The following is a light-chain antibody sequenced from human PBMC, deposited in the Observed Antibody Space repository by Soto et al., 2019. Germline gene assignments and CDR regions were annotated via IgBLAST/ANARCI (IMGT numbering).Light chain of an antibody. CDR2: WAS. J-gene: IGKJ1*01. CDR3: QQYYCRLPT. CDR1: QRGLYNTASRNY. V-gene: IGKV4-1*01. Sequence: DRVMNKYPDSLAVSLGEGATIHCPSSQRGLYNTASRNYLAWYQQTPGQPRMLLICWASTRDAGVPDRCSGSGSGTDFTLTISILQAEDVAVYCWQQYYCRLPTFGQGTKVDI.